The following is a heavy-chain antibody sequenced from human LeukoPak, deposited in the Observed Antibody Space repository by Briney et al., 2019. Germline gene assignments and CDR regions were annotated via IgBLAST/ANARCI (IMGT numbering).Heavy chain of an antibody. Sequence: GGSLRLSCAASGFTFSSYAMSWVRQAPGKGLEWVSAISGSGGSTYYADSVKGRFTISRDNSKNTLYLQMNSLRAEDTTVYYCAGLLRGPIYSWFDPWGQGTLVTVSS. J-gene: IGHJ5*02. CDR1: GFTFSSYA. CDR3: AGLLRGPIYSWFDP. V-gene: IGHV3-23*01. D-gene: IGHD2-15*01. CDR2: ISGSGGST.